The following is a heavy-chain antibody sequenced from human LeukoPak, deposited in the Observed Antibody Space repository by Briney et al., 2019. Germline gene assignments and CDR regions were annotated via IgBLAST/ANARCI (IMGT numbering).Heavy chain of an antibody. CDR2: IIPIFCTS. Sequence: GSSVNVSCKSSGCTFISYPIHVLRQPRGQGLEWMGGIIPIFCTSNYPQKFQGRVTITADESTSTAYMELSSLRSEDTAVYYCARGVEMATIAYFDYWGQGTLVTVSS. CDR3: ARGVEMATIAYFDY. CDR1: GCTFISYP. J-gene: IGHJ4*02. D-gene: IGHD5-24*01. V-gene: IGHV1-69*01.